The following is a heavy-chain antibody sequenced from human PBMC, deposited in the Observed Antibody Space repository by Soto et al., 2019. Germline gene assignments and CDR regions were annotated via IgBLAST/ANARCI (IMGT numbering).Heavy chain of an antibody. CDR2: IYWDDDT. D-gene: IGHD1-20*01. Sequence: QITLKESGPTVVKPTQTLTLTCTFPGFSLTNDGVGVGWIRQPPGKAPEWLALIYWDDDTRYSPSLRSRLTITKDSSKNQVVLTMTNMDPVDTATYFCAHSSLHYKKWFDPWGQGTLVTVSS. CDR1: GFSLTNDGVG. CDR3: AHSSLHYKKWFDP. V-gene: IGHV2-5*02. J-gene: IGHJ5*02.